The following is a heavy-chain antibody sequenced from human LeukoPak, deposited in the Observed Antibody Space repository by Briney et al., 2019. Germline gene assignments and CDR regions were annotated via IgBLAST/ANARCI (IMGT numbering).Heavy chain of an antibody. V-gene: IGHV3-30-3*01. CDR2: ISYDGSNK. Sequence: GRSLRLSCAASGFTFSSYAMHWVRQAPGKGLEWVAVISYDGSNKYYADSVKGRFTISRDNSKNTLYLQMNSLRAEDTAVYYCARDGSSWYDYYYYMDVWGKGTTVTVSS. CDR1: GFTFSSYA. D-gene: IGHD6-13*01. CDR3: ARDGSSWYDYYYYMDV. J-gene: IGHJ6*03.